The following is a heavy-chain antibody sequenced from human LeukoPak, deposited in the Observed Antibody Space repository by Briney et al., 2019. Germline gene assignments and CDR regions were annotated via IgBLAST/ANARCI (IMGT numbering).Heavy chain of an antibody. Sequence: GASVKVSCKASGYTFTSYAMNWVRQAPGQGLEWMGWISAYNDNTNYAQKLQGRVTMTTDTSTSTAYMELRSLRSDDTAVYYCGREYCSGGNCYCPDYWGQGTLVTVSS. CDR1: GYTFTSYA. J-gene: IGHJ4*02. CDR3: GREYCSGGNCYCPDY. CDR2: ISAYNDNT. V-gene: IGHV1-18*01. D-gene: IGHD2-15*01.